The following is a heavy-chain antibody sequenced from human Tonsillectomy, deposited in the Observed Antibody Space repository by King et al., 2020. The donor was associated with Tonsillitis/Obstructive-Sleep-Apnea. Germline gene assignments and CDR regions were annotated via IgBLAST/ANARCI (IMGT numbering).Heavy chain of an antibody. CDR2: IIGSGVST. Sequence: VQLVESGGGLIQPGGSLRLSCAASGFTFSNYAMSWVRQAPGKVLEWVSPIIGSGVSTDYADSVKGRLTSSRDTSSNTLYLQMNSLRGEDTAVYYCARRRSSAWSDAFDIWGQGTMVTVSS. CDR3: ARRRSSAWSDAFDI. V-gene: IGHV3-23*04. J-gene: IGHJ3*02. D-gene: IGHD6-19*01. CDR1: GFTFSNYA.